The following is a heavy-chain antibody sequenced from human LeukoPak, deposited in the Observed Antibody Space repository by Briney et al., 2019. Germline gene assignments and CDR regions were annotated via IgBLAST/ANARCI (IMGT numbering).Heavy chain of an antibody. J-gene: IGHJ4*02. CDR1: GFTFSSYA. V-gene: IGHV3-23*01. CDR2: ISGSGGST. Sequence: GGPLRLSCAASGFTFSSYAMSWVRQAPGKGLEWVSAISGSGGSTYYADSVKGRFTISRDNSKNTLYLQMNSLRAEDTAVYYCAKDYFWSGYHDYWGQGTLVTVSS. CDR3: AKDYFWSGYHDY. D-gene: IGHD3-3*01.